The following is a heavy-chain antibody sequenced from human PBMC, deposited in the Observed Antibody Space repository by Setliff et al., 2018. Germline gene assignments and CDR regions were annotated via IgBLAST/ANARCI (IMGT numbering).Heavy chain of an antibody. CDR1: GYTFTKYG. V-gene: IGHV1-18*01. CDR3: ARGGVVAYYAFDI. CDR2: ISAYNGNT. Sequence: ASVKVSCKASGYTFTKYGINWVRQAPGQGLEWMGRISAYNGNTNYAQKLQGRVTMTRNTSISTAYMELSSLRSEDTAVYYCARGGVVAYYAFDIWGQGTMVTVSS. J-gene: IGHJ3*02. D-gene: IGHD2-8*01.